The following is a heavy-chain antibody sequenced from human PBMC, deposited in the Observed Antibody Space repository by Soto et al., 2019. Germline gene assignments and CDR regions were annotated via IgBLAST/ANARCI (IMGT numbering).Heavy chain of an antibody. CDR1: GGSFSGYY. D-gene: IGHD3-9*01. J-gene: IGHJ2*01. V-gene: IGHV4-34*01. CDR2: INDRGSI. Sequence: QVQLQQWGAGPLRPLETLSLTCGVSGGSFSGYYWAWIRQSPGKGLEWSGEINDRGSINYNPSLKSRVSISVDTSKNHYSLNLRSVTGADTAVYYCARESHDILTGPPWVWYFDLWGRGTLVTVSS. CDR3: ARESHDILTGPPWVWYFDL.